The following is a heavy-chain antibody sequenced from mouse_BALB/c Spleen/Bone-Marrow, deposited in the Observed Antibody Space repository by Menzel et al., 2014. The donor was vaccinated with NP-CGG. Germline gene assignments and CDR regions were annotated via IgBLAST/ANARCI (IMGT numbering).Heavy chain of an antibody. CDR1: GYTFSNYW. J-gene: IGHJ4*01. D-gene: IGHD2-3*01. CDR3: ARTADGYYYAMDY. V-gene: IGHV1-9*01. CDR2: ILPGSGSS. Sequence: QVQLKESGAELMKPGASVKISCKATGYTFSNYWIEWIKQRPGHGLEWIGEILPGSGSSNYNEKLKGKATFTADTSSNTDYMQLSSLTSEDSAVYYCARTADGYYYAMDYWGQGTSVTVSS.